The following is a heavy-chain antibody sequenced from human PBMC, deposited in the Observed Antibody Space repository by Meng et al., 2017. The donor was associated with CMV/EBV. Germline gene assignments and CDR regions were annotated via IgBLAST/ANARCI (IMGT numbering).Heavy chain of an antibody. CDR2: TNSDGSST. J-gene: IGHJ3*02. CDR1: GFTFSSYW. Sequence: GESLKISCAASGFTFSSYWMHWVRQVPGKGLVWVSHTNSDGSSTSYADSVKGRFTISRDNAKNTLYLQMNSLRAEDTAVYYCAKDPHRGVGAFMRMRMRNAFDIWGQGTMVTVSS. D-gene: IGHD1-26*01. CDR3: AKDPHRGVGAFMRMRMRNAFDI. V-gene: IGHV3-74*01.